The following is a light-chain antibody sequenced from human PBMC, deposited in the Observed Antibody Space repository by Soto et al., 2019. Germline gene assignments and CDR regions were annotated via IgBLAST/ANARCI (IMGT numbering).Light chain of an antibody. Sequence: QSALAHLPSPSGSPGQSGTICCRGTGSEVGGYNYVSWYQQYPGRAPKLMIYEVTKRPSGVPDRFSGSKSGNTASLTVSGLQAEDEADYYCSSYAASNNFYFVFGGGTKVTVL. CDR1: GSEVGGYNY. CDR3: SSYAASNNFYFV. V-gene: IGLV2-8*01. CDR2: EVT. J-gene: IGLJ3*02.